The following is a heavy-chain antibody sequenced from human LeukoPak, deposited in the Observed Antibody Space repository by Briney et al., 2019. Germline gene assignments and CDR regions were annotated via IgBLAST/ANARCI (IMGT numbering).Heavy chain of an antibody. V-gene: IGHV3-23*01. D-gene: IGHD1-26*01. CDR1: GFTFSSYA. Sequence: GGSLRLSCAASGFTFSSYAMSWVRQAPGMGLEWVSTISGNGGATYYADSVRGRFTVSRDNSKNTLHLEMNSLRVEDTAVYYCARDMRGREAGATISDYWGQGTLVTVSS. J-gene: IGHJ4*02. CDR2: ISGNGGAT. CDR3: ARDMRGREAGATISDY.